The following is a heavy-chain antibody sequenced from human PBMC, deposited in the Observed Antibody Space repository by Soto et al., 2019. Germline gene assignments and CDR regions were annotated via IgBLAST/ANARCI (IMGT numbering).Heavy chain of an antibody. CDR2: IYYSGST. CDR1: GGSISSGDYY. V-gene: IGHV4-30-4*01. CDR3: ARDGEYQLLNYYGMDV. J-gene: IGHJ6*02. D-gene: IGHD2-2*01. Sequence: PSETLSLTCTVSGGSISSGDYYWSWIRQPPGKGLEWIGYIYYSGSTYYNPSLKSRVTISVDTSKNQFSLKLSSVTAADTAVYYCARDGEYQLLNYYGMDVWGQGTTVTV.